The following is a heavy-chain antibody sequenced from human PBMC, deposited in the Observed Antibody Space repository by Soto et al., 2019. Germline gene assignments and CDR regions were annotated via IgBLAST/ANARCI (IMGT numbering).Heavy chain of an antibody. Sequence: QVQLVESGGGVVQPGGSLRLSCAASGFTFSTYGMDWVRQAPGKGLEWVGVITYDGYNKYYGDSVKGRFTMSRDNSKNTLYLQMNSLRAEDTAVYYCATQNYGGDHFWGQGTLVTVSS. CDR2: ITYDGYNK. J-gene: IGHJ1*01. V-gene: IGHV3-30*03. D-gene: IGHD2-21*01. CDR3: ATQNYGGDHF. CDR1: GFTFSTYG.